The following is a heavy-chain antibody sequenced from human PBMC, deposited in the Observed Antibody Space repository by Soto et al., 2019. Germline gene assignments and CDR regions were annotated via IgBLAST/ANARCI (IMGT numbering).Heavy chain of an antibody. V-gene: IGHV3-66*01. D-gene: IGHD1-7*01. J-gene: IGHJ4*02. CDR2: IHSDGRT. Sequence: EVQLVESGGGLVQPGGSLRLSCAASGLTVSSNYMNWVRQAPGKGLEWVSIIHSDGRTYYADSVKGRFTISRDNSKNTLYLQMNSLRAEYTAVYYCARLDNWNFPGYWGQGTLVTVSS. CDR3: ARLDNWNFPGY. CDR1: GLTVSSNY.